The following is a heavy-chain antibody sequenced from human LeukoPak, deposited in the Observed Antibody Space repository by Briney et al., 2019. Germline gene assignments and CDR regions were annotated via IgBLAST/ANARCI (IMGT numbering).Heavy chain of an antibody. CDR1: GGPISTYC. CDR2: IYYSWST. Sequence: TSETLSLTCSVSGGPISTYCWSWIRQPPGKGLEWIGYIYYSWSTSYNPSLNSRITISVDTPKNQFSLKLRSVTAADTAVYYCARGITATIWYFDYWGQGTLVTVSS. J-gene: IGHJ4*02. D-gene: IGHD1-26*01. V-gene: IGHV4-59*01. CDR3: ARGITATIWYFDY.